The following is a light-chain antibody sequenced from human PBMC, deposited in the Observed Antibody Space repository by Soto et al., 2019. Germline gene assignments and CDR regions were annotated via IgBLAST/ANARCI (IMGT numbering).Light chain of an antibody. J-gene: IGKJ4*01. CDR3: QQYNNWPRT. V-gene: IGKV3-15*01. CDR1: QSISIT. Sequence: EIVMTQSPATLSVSPGERATLSCRASQSISITLAWYQQKPGQAPRLLIYGASTRATDIPARFSGSGSGTEFTLIISGLQSEDFAVYYCQQYNNWPRTFGGGTKVEI. CDR2: GAS.